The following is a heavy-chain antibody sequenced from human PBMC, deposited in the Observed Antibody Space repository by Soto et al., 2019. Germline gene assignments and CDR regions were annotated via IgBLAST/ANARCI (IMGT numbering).Heavy chain of an antibody. J-gene: IGHJ3*02. CDR2: INSDGRST. CDR1: GFTFSNYW. Sequence: EVQLVESGGGLVQPGGSLTRSCAASGFTFSNYWMHWVRQAPGKGLVWVSRINSDGRSTTYADSVKGRYTISRANAKNPLYLEMYSRRAEDTAVYYCARRGAGFVTCGQGTLVTVSS. V-gene: IGHV3-74*01. CDR3: ARRGAGFVT. D-gene: IGHD1-26*01.